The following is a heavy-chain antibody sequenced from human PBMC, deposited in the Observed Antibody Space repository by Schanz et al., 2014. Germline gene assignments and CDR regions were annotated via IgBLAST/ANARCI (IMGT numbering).Heavy chain of an antibody. CDR3: AKHVRSLTGNDY. D-gene: IGHD3-9*01. J-gene: IGHJ4*02. CDR2: IGGSGDST. Sequence: VQLVESGGGLVQPGGSLRLSCAASGFTFSNHALSWVRQAPGKGLEWVSGIGGSGDSTHYADSVKGRFIISRDNSKNTLYLQVNSLRAEDTAVYYCAKHVRSLTGNDYWGQGTLVTV. CDR1: GFTFSNHA. V-gene: IGHV3-23*04.